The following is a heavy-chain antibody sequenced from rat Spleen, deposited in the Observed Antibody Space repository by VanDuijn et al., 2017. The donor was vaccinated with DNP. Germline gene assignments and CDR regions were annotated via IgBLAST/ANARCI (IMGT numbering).Heavy chain of an antibody. Sequence: EVQLVESGGGLVQPGRSLKLSCAASGFTFSNYDMAWVRQAPGKGLEWVASINTDGGSTYYPDSVKGRFTISRDNAENTVYLQMNSLRSEETATYYCARARAYWGQGTSVTVSS. V-gene: IGHV5S11*01. J-gene: IGHJ4*01. CDR3: ARARAY. D-gene: IGHD4-1*01. CDR1: GFTFSNYD. CDR2: INTDGGST.